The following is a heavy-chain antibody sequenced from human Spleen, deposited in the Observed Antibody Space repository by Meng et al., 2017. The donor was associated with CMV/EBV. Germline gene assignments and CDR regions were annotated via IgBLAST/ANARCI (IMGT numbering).Heavy chain of an antibody. J-gene: IGHJ4*02. V-gene: IGHV4-34*01. D-gene: IGHD3-3*01. CDR1: SFSGYY. CDR2: INHGGST. Sequence: SFSGYYWSWIRQPPGKGLQWIGEINHGGSTNYNPSLKSRVTISVDTSKNQFSLKLSSVTAADTAVYYCARGFPNYDFWSGYKFPFDYWGQGTLVTVSS. CDR3: ARGFPNYDFWSGYKFPFDY.